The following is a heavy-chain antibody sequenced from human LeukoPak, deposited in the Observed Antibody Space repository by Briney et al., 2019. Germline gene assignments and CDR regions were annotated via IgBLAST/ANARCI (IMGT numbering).Heavy chain of an antibody. CDR2: ISSSSSYI. D-gene: IGHD3-10*01. Sequence: PGGSLRLSCAASGFTFSSYSMNWVRQAPGKGLEWVSSISSSSSYIYYADSVKGRFTISRDNAKNSLYLQMNSLRAEDTAVYYCARDHHGGVVRGVITFWFDPWGQGTLVTVSS. CDR3: ARDHHGGVVRGVITFWFDP. V-gene: IGHV3-21*01. CDR1: GFTFSSYS. J-gene: IGHJ5*02.